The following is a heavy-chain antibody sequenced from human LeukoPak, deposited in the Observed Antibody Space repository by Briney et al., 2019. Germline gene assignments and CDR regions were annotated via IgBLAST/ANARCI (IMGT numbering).Heavy chain of an antibody. CDR3: ARAQSGREAFDI. J-gene: IGHJ3*02. V-gene: IGHV3-21*01. CDR2: ISSSSSYI. Sequence: GGSLRLSCAASGFTFSSYSMNWVRQAPGKGLEWVSSISSSSSYIYYADSVKGRFTISRDNAKNSLYLQMNSLRAEDTAVYYCARAQSGREAFDIWGRGTMVTVSS. D-gene: IGHD1-26*01. CDR1: GFTFSSYS.